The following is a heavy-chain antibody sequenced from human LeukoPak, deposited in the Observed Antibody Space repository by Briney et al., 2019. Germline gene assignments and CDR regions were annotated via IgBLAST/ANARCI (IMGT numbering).Heavy chain of an antibody. CDR1: GGPFSDYY. CDR2: IYYSGST. Sequence: SETLSLTCAVYGGPFSDYYWSWIRQPPGKGLEWIGYIYYSGSTNYNPSLKSRVTISVDTSKNQFSLKLSSVTAADTAVYYCARDSDSYGRIDYWGRGTLVTVSS. D-gene: IGHD5-18*01. CDR3: ARDSDSYGRIDY. J-gene: IGHJ4*02. V-gene: IGHV4-59*01.